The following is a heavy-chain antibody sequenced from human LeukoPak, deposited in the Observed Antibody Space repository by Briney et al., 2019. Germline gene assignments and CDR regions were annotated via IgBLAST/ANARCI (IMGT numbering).Heavy chain of an antibody. CDR2: ISGSGGST. J-gene: IGHJ6*02. V-gene: IGHV3-23*01. Sequence: GGSLRLSCAASGFTFSSYAMSWVRQAPGKGLEWVSTISGSGGSTSYADSVKGRFTISRDNSKNTLYLQMNSLRAEDTAVYYCAMVRGYYYHGLDVWGQGTTVTVSS. CDR3: AMVRGYYYHGLDV. D-gene: IGHD3-10*01. CDR1: GFTFSSYA.